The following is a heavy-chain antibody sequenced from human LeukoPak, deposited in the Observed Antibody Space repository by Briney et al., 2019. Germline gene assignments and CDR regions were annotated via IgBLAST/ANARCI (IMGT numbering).Heavy chain of an antibody. CDR1: GFTFSSYA. CDR2: ISGSGGST. D-gene: IGHD6-19*01. CDR3: AKRSAAGTGWFDP. J-gene: IGHJ5*02. V-gene: IGHV3-23*01. Sequence: GGSLRLSCAASGFTFSSYAMSWVRQAPGKGLEWVPAISGSGGSTYYADSVRGRFTISRDNSKNTLYLQMNSLRAEDTAVYYCAKRSAAGTGWFDPWGQGTLVTVSS.